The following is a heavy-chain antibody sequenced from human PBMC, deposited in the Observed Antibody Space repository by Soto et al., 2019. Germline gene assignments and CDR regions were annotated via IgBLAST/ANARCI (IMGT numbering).Heavy chain of an antibody. CDR1: GGIFSTYA. D-gene: IGHD3-10*01. CDR3: ARDRDDYGSGNYYNRIDF. CDR2: IIPLFGTP. J-gene: IGHJ4*02. V-gene: IGHV1-69*01. Sequence: QVQLVQSGAEVKKPGSSVKVSCKASGGIFSTYAISWLRQAPGQGLEWMGGIIPLFGTPNYAQRLQGRVTITADESTSTGYMELSRLGSEATAVYYCARDRDDYGSGNYYNRIDFWGQGTLVTVSS.